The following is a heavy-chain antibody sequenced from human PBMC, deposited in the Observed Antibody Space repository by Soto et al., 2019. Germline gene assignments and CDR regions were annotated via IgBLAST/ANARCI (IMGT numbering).Heavy chain of an antibody. CDR2: ISYDGSNK. Sequence: QVQLVESGGGVVQPGRSLRLSCAASGFTFSSYAMHWVRQAPGKGLEWVAVISYDGSNKYYADSVKGRFTISRDNSKNPLYLQMNSLRAEDTAVYYCARLSAIAVFDYWGQGTLVTVSS. D-gene: IGHD5-18*01. J-gene: IGHJ4*02. CDR1: GFTFSSYA. CDR3: ARLSAIAVFDY. V-gene: IGHV3-30*14.